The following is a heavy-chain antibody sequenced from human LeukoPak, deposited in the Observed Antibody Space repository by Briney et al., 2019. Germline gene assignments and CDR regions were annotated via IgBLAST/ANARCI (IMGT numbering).Heavy chain of an antibody. J-gene: IGHJ4*02. CDR2: FYCSGST. Sequence: SETLSLTCTVSGGSISSSTYCWGWIRQPPGKGLEWIGSFYCSGSTYYNPSLKSRVTISVDTSKNQFSLKLSSVTAADTAVYYCARLRSPVTILYYFDYWGQGALVTVSS. D-gene: IGHD4-17*01. CDR1: GGSISSSTYC. V-gene: IGHV4-39*01. CDR3: ARLRSPVTILYYFDY.